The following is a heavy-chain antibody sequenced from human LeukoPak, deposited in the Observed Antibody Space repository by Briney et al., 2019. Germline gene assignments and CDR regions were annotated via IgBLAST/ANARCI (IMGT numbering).Heavy chain of an antibody. V-gene: IGHV4-39*01. D-gene: IGHD4-17*01. J-gene: IGHJ3*01. CDR1: GGSISSSSYF. Sequence: SETLSLTCSVSGGSISSSSYFWGWIRQPPGKGLEWIGSIFYSGSTYYNPSLKSRVTISVDTSKNQFSLKLSSVTAADTAVYYCVRSVTTLDALDVWGQGTMVTVSS. CDR3: VRSVTTLDALDV. CDR2: IFYSGST.